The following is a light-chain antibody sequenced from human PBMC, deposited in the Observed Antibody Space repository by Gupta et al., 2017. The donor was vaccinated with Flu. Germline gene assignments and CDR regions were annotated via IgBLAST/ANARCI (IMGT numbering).Light chain of an antibody. Sequence: QSALTKPPSVSGSPGQSVTLSCTGTSSDVGNYNRVSWYQQPPGTAPKVMIYEVSNRPSGVPDRFSGSKSGNTASLTISGLQAEDEADYYCSSYTTITTFVFGTGTKVTVL. J-gene: IGLJ1*01. CDR2: EVS. CDR1: SSDVGNYNR. V-gene: IGLV2-18*02. CDR3: SSYTTITTFV.